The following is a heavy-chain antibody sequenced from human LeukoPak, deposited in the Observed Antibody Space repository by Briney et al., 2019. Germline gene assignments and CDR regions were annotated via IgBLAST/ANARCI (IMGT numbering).Heavy chain of an antibody. CDR2: IYTSGST. CDR1: GGSISSYY. V-gene: IGHV4-4*07. J-gene: IGHJ4*02. CDR3: ARGSIVVVPAAVYYFDY. Sequence: SETLSLTCTVSGGSISSYYWSWIRQPPGKGLEWIGRIYTSGSTNYNPSLKSRVTMSVDTSKNQFSLKLSSVTAADTAVYYCARGSIVVVPAAVYYFDYWGQGTLVTVSS. D-gene: IGHD2-2*01.